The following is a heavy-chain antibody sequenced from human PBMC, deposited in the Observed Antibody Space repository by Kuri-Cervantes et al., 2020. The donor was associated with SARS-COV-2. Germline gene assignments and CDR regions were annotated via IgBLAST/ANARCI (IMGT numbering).Heavy chain of an antibody. CDR1: GFTFGDYA. CDR2: ISSSSSTI. Sequence: GGSLRLSCTASGFTFGDYAMSWVRQAPGKGLEWVSYISSSSSTIYYADSVKGRFTISRDNAKNSLYLQMNSLRAEDTAVYYCARDDYDFWSGLPYYMDVWGKGTTVTVSS. V-gene: IGHV3-48*01. D-gene: IGHD3-3*01. J-gene: IGHJ6*03. CDR3: ARDDYDFWSGLPYYMDV.